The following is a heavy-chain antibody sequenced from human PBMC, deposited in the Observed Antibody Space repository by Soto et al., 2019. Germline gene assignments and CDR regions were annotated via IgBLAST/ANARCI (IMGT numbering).Heavy chain of an antibody. CDR3: GRDNNVCDGIDN. D-gene: IGHD1-1*01. J-gene: IGHJ4*02. CDR2: IRCDGGYK. Sequence: SYSIDFVRQRLVKKQVHVSRIRCDGGYKDHAESVKGLFTISRDNTKNTLYLQMNSLRVEDTAFYCSGRDNNVCDGIDNWGQGILVTVSS. V-gene: IGHV3-74*01. CDR1: SYS.